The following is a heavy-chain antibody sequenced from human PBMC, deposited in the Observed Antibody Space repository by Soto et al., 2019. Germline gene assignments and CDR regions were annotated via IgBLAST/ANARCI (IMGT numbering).Heavy chain of an antibody. D-gene: IGHD2-21*01. Sequence: EVQLVESGGGLVQPGGSLRLSCAASGFTFNNYWMHWVRQAPGEGLVWVSRMNSDGSSTNYADSVKGRFTISRDNAKNTMYLQMNSLRAEDTAVYYCARVAIYYYYMDVWGKGTTVTVSS. CDR2: MNSDGSST. J-gene: IGHJ6*03. CDR1: GFTFNNYW. CDR3: ARVAIYYYYMDV. V-gene: IGHV3-74*01.